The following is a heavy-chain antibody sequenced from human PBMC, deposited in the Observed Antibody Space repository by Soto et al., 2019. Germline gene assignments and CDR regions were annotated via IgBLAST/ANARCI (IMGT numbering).Heavy chain of an antibody. V-gene: IGHV1-2*02. J-gene: IGHJ6*02. Sequence: ASVKVSCKASGYTLTGYYMHWVRQAPGQGLEWMGWINPNSGGTNYAQKFQGRVTMTRDTSISTAYMELSRLRSDDTAVYYCARELRYCSSTSCYTLGEDYYYYYGMDVWGQGTTVTVSS. CDR2: INPNSGGT. CDR3: ARELRYCSSTSCYTLGEDYYYYYGMDV. CDR1: GYTLTGYY. D-gene: IGHD2-2*02.